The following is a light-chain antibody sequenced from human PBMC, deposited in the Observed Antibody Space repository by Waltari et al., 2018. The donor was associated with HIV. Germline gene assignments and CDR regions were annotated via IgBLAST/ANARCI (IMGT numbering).Light chain of an antibody. J-gene: IGLJ2*01. CDR1: SSNIGSNY. CDR3: AAWDASLRAVV. CDR2: RNN. V-gene: IGLV1-47*01. Sequence: QSVLTQPPSASGTPGQRVTISCSGSSSNIGSNYVYWYQQLPGTPPKLLIYRNNQRPSGVPDRFSGSKSGTSASLAISGLRSEDEADYYCAAWDASLRAVVFGGGTKLTVL.